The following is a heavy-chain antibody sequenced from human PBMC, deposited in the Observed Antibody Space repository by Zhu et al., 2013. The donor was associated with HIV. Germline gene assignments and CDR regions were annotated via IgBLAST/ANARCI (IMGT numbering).Heavy chain of an antibody. Sequence: QVQLQESGPGLVKPSETLSLTCTVSGYSISSGYYWGWIRQPPGKGLEWIGSIYHSGSTYYNPSLKSRVTISVDTSKNQFSLKLSSVTAADTAVYYCYGGNLEWFDYWGQGTLVTVSS. CDR1: GYSISSGYY. V-gene: IGHV4-38-2*02. CDR3: YGGNLEWFDY. J-gene: IGHJ4*02. D-gene: IGHD4-17*01. CDR2: IYHSGST.